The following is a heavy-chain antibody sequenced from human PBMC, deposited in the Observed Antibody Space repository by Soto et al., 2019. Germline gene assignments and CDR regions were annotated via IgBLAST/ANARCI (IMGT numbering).Heavy chain of an antibody. Sequence: QVQLVESGGGVVQPGRSLRLSCAASGFTFSSYGMHWVRQAPGKGLEWVAVIWYDGSNKYYADSVKGRFTISRDNSKNTVYLQMNSLRAEDTAVYYWARDITMVRGVIARYYYGMDVWGQGTTVTVSS. CDR2: IWYDGSNK. D-gene: IGHD3-10*01. CDR1: GFTFSSYG. V-gene: IGHV3-33*01. CDR3: ARDITMVRGVIARYYYGMDV. J-gene: IGHJ6*02.